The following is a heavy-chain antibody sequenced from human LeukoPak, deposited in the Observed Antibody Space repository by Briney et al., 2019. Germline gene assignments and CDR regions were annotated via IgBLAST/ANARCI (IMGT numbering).Heavy chain of an antibody. CDR3: ARLSGYSGYDPGPDY. V-gene: IGHV5-51*01. Sequence: GESLKISCKGSGYSFTSYWIGWVRQMPGKGLEWMGIIYPGDSDTRYSPSFQGQVTISADKSISTAYLQWSSLKASDTAMYYCARLSGYSGYDPGPDYWGQGTLVTVSS. J-gene: IGHJ4*02. CDR2: IYPGDSDT. D-gene: IGHD5-12*01. CDR1: GYSFTSYW.